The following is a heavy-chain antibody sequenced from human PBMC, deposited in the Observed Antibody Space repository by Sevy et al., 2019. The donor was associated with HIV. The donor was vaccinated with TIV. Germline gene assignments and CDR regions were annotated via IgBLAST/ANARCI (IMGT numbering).Heavy chain of an antibody. Sequence: SETLSLTCTVSGGSISSGGYYWSWIRQHPGKGLEWIGYIYYSGSTYYNPSLKSRVTISVDTSKNQFSLKLSSVTAADTAVYYCASGDYDYVWGSSPPFFDPWGQGTLVTVSS. CDR1: GGSISSGGYY. J-gene: IGHJ5*02. CDR3: ASGDYDYVWGSSPPFFDP. V-gene: IGHV4-31*03. D-gene: IGHD3-16*01. CDR2: IYYSGST.